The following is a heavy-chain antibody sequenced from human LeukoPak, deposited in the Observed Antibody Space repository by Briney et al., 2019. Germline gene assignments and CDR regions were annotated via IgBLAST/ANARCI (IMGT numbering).Heavy chain of an antibody. V-gene: IGHV1-46*01. CDR2: INPSGGST. J-gene: IGHJ4*02. CDR3: ARERRIQLWLQDY. Sequence: GASVKVSCKASGYTFTSYYMHWVRQAPGQGLEWMGIINPSGGSTNYAQKFQGRVTITADKSTSTAYMELSSLRSEDTAVYYCARERRIQLWLQDYWGQGTLVTVSS. D-gene: IGHD5-18*01. CDR1: GYTFTSYY.